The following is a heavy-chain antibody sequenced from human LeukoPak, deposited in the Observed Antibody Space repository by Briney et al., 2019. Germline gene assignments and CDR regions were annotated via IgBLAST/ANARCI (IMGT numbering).Heavy chain of an antibody. CDR3: VRESRPGGAMGLYHNLDY. J-gene: IGHJ4*02. D-gene: IGHD1-1*01. CDR2: IKEDGTEK. CDR1: GFTFSDFW. V-gene: IGHV3-7*01. Sequence: PGGSLRLSCAGSGFTFSDFWMTWARQTPGKGLEWVANIKEDGTEKNLVDSVKGRFTISRDNTKNLLFLEMNNLRGDDTAIYYCVRESRPGGAMGLYHNLDYWGQGTLVAVSS.